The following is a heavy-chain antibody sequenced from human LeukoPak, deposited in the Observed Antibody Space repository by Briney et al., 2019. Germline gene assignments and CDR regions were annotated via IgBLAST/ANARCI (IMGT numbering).Heavy chain of an antibody. CDR2: IYYSGST. CDR3: ARSTIVVVPAAIGKYYYYYGMDV. D-gene: IGHD2-2*01. V-gene: IGHV4-59*12. CDR1: GGSISSYY. J-gene: IGHJ6*02. Sequence: PSETLSLTCTVSGGSISSYYWSWIRQPPGKGLEWIGYIYYSGSTNYNPSLKSRVTMSVDTSKNQFSLKLSSVTAADTAVYYCARSTIVVVPAAIGKYYYYYGMDVWGQGTTVTVSS.